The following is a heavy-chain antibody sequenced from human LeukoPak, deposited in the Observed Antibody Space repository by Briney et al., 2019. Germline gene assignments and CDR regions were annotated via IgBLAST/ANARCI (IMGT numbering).Heavy chain of an antibody. J-gene: IGHJ4*02. D-gene: IGHD4-17*01. Sequence: GGSLRLSCAVSGFTFNTYTLSWVRQAPGKGLEWVSSITSSSTYIFYADSVKGRFTISRDNAKNSLFLQMNSLRAEDTAVYYCASRTHTVDYWGQGTLVTVSS. CDR3: ASRTHTVDY. CDR1: GFTFNTYT. V-gene: IGHV3-21*01. CDR2: ITSSSTYI.